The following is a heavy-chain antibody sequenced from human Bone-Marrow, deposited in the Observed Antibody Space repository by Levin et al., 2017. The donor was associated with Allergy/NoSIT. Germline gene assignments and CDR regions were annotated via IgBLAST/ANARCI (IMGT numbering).Heavy chain of an antibody. CDR2: ISGSSNYK. V-gene: IGHV3-21*01. CDR3: ADCRGGHCKLGAFDP. J-gene: IGHJ5*02. D-gene: IGHD2-21*01. Sequence: KSGGSLRLSCEVSGLTFSTNSMTWVRQAPGKGLEWVASISGSSNYKNYADPVNGRFTISRDNAKNSLYLQMDSLRAEDTAVYYCADCRGGHCKLGAFDPWGQGTVVTVSS. CDR1: GLTFSTNS.